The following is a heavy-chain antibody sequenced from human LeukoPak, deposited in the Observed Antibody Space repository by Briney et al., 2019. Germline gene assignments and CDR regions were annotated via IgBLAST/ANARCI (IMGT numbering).Heavy chain of an antibody. Sequence: GGSLRLSCAASGFTFSSYWMSWVRQAPGKGLEWVANIKQDGSENYYVDSVKGRFTISRDNAKNSLYLQMNSLRAEDTAVYYCARVGVVGATRYYYYYYGMDVWGQGTTVTVSS. CDR2: IKQDGSEN. V-gene: IGHV3-7*01. D-gene: IGHD1-26*01. CDR3: ARVGVVGATRYYYYYYGMDV. J-gene: IGHJ6*02. CDR1: GFTFSSYW.